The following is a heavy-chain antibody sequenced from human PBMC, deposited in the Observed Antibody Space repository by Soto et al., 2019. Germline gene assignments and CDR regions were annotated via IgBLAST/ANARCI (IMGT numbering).Heavy chain of an antibody. CDR2: IYYSGST. V-gene: IGHV4-61*05. Sequence: SETLSLTCTVSGGSISSSSYYWGWIRQPPGKGLEWIGYIYYSGSTNYNPSLKSRVTISVDTSKNQFSLKLSSVTAADTAVYYCARRGRRRGYYYYYMDVWGKGTTVTVSS. CDR3: ARRGRRRGYYYYYMDV. D-gene: IGHD3-10*01. CDR1: GGSISSSSYY. J-gene: IGHJ6*03.